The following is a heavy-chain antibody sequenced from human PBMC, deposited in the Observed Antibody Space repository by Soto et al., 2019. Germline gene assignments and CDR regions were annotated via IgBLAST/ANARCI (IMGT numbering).Heavy chain of an antibody. Sequence: SETLSLTCAVYGGSFSGYYWSWIRQPPGKGLEWIGEINHSGSTNYNPSLKSRVTISVDTSKNHFSLKLSSVTAADTAVYYCAGGSSSWYANWFDPWGQGTLVTVSS. V-gene: IGHV4-34*01. J-gene: IGHJ5*02. CDR1: GGSFSGYY. CDR2: INHSGST. CDR3: AGGSSSWYANWFDP. D-gene: IGHD6-13*01.